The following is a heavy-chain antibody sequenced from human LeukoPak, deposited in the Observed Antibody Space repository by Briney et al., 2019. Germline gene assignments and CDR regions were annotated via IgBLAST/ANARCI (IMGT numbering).Heavy chain of an antibody. J-gene: IGHJ4*02. V-gene: IGHV4-59*01. CDR1: SGSINNYY. D-gene: IGHD6-19*01. CDR2: VYYSGST. Sequence: SETLSLTCTVSSGSINNYYWSWIRQAPGKGLEWIGYVYYSGSTNYNPSLKSRVAISVDTSKNQFSLKLTSVTAADTAVYYCARMERGGWFYFGYWGQGTPVTVSS. CDR3: ARMERGGWFYFGY.